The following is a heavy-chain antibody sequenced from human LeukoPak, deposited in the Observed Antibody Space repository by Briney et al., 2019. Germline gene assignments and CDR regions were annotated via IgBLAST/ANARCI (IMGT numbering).Heavy chain of an antibody. V-gene: IGHV3-21*01. Sequence: GGSLRLSCAASGFTFSSYSMNWVRQAPGKGLEWVSSISSSGSYIYYADSVKGRFTISRDNAKNSLYLQMNSLRAEDTAVYYCARGQGGDPWGQGTLVTVSS. CDR1: GFTFSSYS. CDR2: ISSSGSYI. J-gene: IGHJ5*02. CDR3: ARGQGGDP.